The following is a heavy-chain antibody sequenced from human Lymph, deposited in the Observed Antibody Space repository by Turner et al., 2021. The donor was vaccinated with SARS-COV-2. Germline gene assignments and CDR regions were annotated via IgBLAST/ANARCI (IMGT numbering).Heavy chain of an antibody. Sequence: QVQLVQSGAEVKKPGASVKVSCKVSGYTLTEVPMHWVRQAPGKGLEWRGGFDPEDGETIYEHKFQGRVTMTEDTSTDTAYMELSSLRSEDTAVYYCATGPYDFWSGPSPGYYGMDVWGQGTTVTVSS. D-gene: IGHD3-3*01. CDR1: GYTLTEVP. CDR2: FDPEDGET. CDR3: ATGPYDFWSGPSPGYYGMDV. J-gene: IGHJ6*02. V-gene: IGHV1-24*01.